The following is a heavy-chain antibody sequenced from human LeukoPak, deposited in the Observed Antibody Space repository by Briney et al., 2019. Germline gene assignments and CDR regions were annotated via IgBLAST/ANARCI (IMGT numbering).Heavy chain of an antibody. CDR3: ARSSHVNYYDSSGYLRRPTHFDY. V-gene: IGHV4-39*07. CDR1: GGSISSSSYY. J-gene: IGHJ4*02. Sequence: PSETLSLTCTVSGGSISSSSYYWGWIRQPPGKGLEWIGSIYYSGSTNYNPSLKSRVTISVDTSKNQFSLKLSSVTAADTAVYYCARSSHVNYYDSSGYLRRPTHFDYWGQGTLVTVSS. D-gene: IGHD3-22*01. CDR2: IYYSGST.